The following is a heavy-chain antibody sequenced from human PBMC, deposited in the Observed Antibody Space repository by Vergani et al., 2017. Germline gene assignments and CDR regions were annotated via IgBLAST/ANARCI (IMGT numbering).Heavy chain of an antibody. CDR1: GGTFSSYT. J-gene: IGHJ6*03. Sequence: QVQLVQSGAEVKKPGSSVKVSCKASGGTFSSYTISWVRQAPGQGLEWMGRIIPILGIANYAQKFQGRVTITADKSTSTAYMELSSVTAADTAVYYCARENGPPPYYYYMDVWGKGTTVTVSS. D-gene: IGHD2-8*01. CDR3: ARENGPPPYYYYMDV. CDR2: IIPILGIA. V-gene: IGHV1-69*08.